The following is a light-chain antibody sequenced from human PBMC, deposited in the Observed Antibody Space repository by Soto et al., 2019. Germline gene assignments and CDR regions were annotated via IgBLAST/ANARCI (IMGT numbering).Light chain of an antibody. CDR1: SSDVGAYNY. V-gene: IGLV2-8*01. J-gene: IGLJ2*01. Sequence: QSALAQPASASGSPGQSVTISCTGTSSDVGAYNYVSWYQQHPGKAPKLIIYDVSQRPSGVPDRFSGSKSGNTASLTVSGLQAEDEAVYYCNSFAGSATVVFGGGTKLTVL. CDR3: NSFAGSATVV. CDR2: DVS.